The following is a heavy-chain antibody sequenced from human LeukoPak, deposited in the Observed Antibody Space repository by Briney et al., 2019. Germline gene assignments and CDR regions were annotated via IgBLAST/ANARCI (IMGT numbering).Heavy chain of an antibody. D-gene: IGHD4-17*01. CDR2: INMDGSIT. Sequence: GGSLRLSCAVSGFTFSNYWMHWVRQSPGKGLVWVSRINMDGSITTYADSVKGRFTISRDNAKNTLYLQMNSLRAEDTAVYYCSRARGDYRYFDYWGQGTLVTVSS. CDR1: GFTFSNYW. V-gene: IGHV3-74*01. J-gene: IGHJ4*02. CDR3: SRARGDYRYFDY.